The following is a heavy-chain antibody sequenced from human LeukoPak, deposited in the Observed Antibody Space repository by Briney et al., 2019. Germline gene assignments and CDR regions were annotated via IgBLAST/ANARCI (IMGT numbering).Heavy chain of an antibody. J-gene: IGHJ4*02. CDR2: INAGNGNT. CDR1: GYTFTSYA. D-gene: IGHD2-15*01. Sequence: ASVKVSCKASGYTFTSYAMHWVRQAPGQRLEWMGWINAGNGNTKYSQKFQGRVTITRDTSASTAYMELSSLGSEDTAVYYCARAGWWQLAYFDYWGQGTLVTVSS. CDR3: ARAGWWQLAYFDY. V-gene: IGHV1-3*01.